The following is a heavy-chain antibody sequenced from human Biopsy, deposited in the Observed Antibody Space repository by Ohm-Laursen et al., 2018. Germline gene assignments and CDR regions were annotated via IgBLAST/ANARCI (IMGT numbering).Heavy chain of an antibody. J-gene: IGHJ4*02. CDR2: IYDRGSTA. CDR1: GDSVSSGSFY. V-gene: IGHV4-61*01. D-gene: IGHD6-19*01. Sequence: GTLSLTWTVSGDSVSSGSFYWTWIRQPPGQGLEYIGYIYDRGSTANYNPSLESRVTMSVDMPKNQFPLKLSSVTAADTAIYYCARGMRSSGWPYFDSWGQGTLVTVSS. CDR3: ARGMRSSGWPYFDS.